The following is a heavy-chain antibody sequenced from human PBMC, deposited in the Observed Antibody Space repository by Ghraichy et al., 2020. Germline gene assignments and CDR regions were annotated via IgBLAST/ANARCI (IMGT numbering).Heavy chain of an antibody. V-gene: IGHV4-39*07. D-gene: IGHD3-9*01. CDR2: IYYTGST. CDR1: GGSISSSNYN. J-gene: IGHJ3*02. CDR3: ARLLRLTGHDALGAFDI. Sequence: SQTLSLTCTVSGGSISSSNYNWGWIRQPPGKGLEWLGSIYYTGSTYYNPSLKSRVTISGDTSKNQFSLKLSSVTAADTAVYYCARLLRLTGHDALGAFDIWGQGTMVTVSS.